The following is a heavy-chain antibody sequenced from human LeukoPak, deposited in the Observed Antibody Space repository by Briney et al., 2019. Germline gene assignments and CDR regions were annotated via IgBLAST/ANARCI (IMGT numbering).Heavy chain of an antibody. CDR2: IYSGDSNT. V-gene: IGHV5-51*01. D-gene: IGHD6-6*01. CDR1: VYSFTSYC. Sequence: GASLKISCNGSVYSFTSYCIGWVRQMPGKGLEWMWGIYSGDSNTRYSPSFQGQVTISADKSISTAYLQWSSLKASDTAMYYCARRASSSSPIIDYWGQGTLVTVSS. CDR3: ARRASSSSPIIDY. J-gene: IGHJ4*02.